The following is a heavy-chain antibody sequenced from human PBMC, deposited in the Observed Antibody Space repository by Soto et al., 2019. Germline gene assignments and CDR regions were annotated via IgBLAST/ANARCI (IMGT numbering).Heavy chain of an antibody. J-gene: IGHJ6*02. CDR3: ARNPDTHYYSGMDV. V-gene: IGHV1-69*12. Sequence: QVQLVQSGAEVKKPGSSVKVSCQASGGTFSSYAISWVRQAPGQALECMGGIIPIFGTANYAQKFQGRVTLTADESPSTAYMELTSQRSDDTAVYYCARNPDTHYYSGMDVWGQGTTVTVSS. CDR2: IIPIFGTA. CDR1: GGTFSSYA.